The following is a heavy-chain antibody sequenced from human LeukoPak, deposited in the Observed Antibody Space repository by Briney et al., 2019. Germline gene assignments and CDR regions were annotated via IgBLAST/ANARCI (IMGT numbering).Heavy chain of an antibody. J-gene: IGHJ4*02. D-gene: IGHD1-1*01. Sequence: SETLSLTCTVSGGSISGYYWNWIRQPPGKGLEWIGYIYYSGNTHYNPSLKSRVTVSLDTSKNQFSLRLSSVTAADTAVYYRARSNWPTLHFDYWGQGTLVTVSP. CDR1: GGSISGYY. CDR2: IYYSGNT. CDR3: ARSNWPTLHFDY. V-gene: IGHV4-59*01.